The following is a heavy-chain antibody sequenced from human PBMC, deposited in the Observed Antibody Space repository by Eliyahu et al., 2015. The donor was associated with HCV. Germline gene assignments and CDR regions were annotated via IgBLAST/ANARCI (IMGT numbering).Heavy chain of an antibody. CDR3: ADRRGTYFPYDY. CDR1: GXPFGAYA. CDR2: ITGGGHLX. Sequence: EVQVLESGGGLVQPGGSLKLSCTASGXPFGAYAMTXXRLAPGQGLGWVSTITGGGHLXYXAXSVKGRFTVSRDTSNNILYLQMNDLRAEDTAVYYCADRRGTYFPYDYLGQGILVTVSS. D-gene: IGHD2/OR15-2a*01. V-gene: IGHV3-23*01. J-gene: IGHJ4*02.